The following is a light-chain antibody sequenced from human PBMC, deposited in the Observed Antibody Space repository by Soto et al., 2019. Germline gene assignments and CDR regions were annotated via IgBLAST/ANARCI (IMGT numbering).Light chain of an antibody. V-gene: IGLV2-14*01. J-gene: IGLJ2*01. CDR3: SSYTSSSTL. CDR1: SSDVGGYNY. CDR2: DVS. Sequence: QSALTQPASVSGSPGQSITISCTGTSSDVGGYNYVSWYQQHPGKAPKLMIYDVSNRPAGVSNRFSGCKSGNTASLTISGLQAEEEADYYCSSYTSSSTLFGGGTKLTVL.